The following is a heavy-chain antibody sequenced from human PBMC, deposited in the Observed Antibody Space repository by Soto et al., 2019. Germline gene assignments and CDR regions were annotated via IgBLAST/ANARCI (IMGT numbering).Heavy chain of an antibody. J-gene: IGHJ4*02. V-gene: IGHV4-34*12. D-gene: IGHD3-22*01. CDR2: IFHGGST. CDR3: ARPHYDSNTFYYFFDY. CDR1: GGSFSGYF. Sequence: SETLSLTCAVYGGSFSGYFWSWIRQPPGKGLEWIGEIFHGGSTNYSPSLKSRVTISVDTSKNQFSLELSSVTAADTAVYYCARPHYDSNTFYYFFDYWGQGTLVTAPQ.